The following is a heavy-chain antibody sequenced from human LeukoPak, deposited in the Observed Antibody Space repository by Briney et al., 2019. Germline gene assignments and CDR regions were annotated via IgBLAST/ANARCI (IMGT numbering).Heavy chain of an antibody. CDR3: ARQVEYYDFWSGYQDNWFDP. Sequence: SETLSLTCTVSGGSISSYYWIWIRQPAGKGLEWSGLIYTSGSTNYNPSLKSRVTISVDTSKNQFSLKLSSVTAADTAVYYCARQVEYYDFWSGYQDNWFDPWGQGTLVTVSS. J-gene: IGHJ5*02. CDR2: IYTSGST. D-gene: IGHD3-3*01. V-gene: IGHV4-4*07. CDR1: GGSISSYY.